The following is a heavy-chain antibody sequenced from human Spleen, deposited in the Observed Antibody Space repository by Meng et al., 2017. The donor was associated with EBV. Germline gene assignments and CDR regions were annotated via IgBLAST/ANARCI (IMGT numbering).Heavy chain of an antibody. CDR1: GGSVSSIGYY. J-gene: IGHJ5*02. Sequence: VLCQESGLGLLKPSQPLSLTCDVSGGSVSSIGYYWSWIRQSPGKGLEFIGYIYYSGSTYYAPSLQSRVTISIDKSKNQFSLKLRSVTAAGTALYYCAGGWLGLVDPWGQGTLVTVSS. CDR2: IYYSGST. V-gene: IGHV4-30-4*01. D-gene: IGHD5-24*01. CDR3: AGGWLGLVDP.